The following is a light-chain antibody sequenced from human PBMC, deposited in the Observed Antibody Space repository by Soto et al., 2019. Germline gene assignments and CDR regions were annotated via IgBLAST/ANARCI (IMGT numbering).Light chain of an antibody. V-gene: IGLV2-14*03. Sequence: QSVLTQPASVSGSPGQSITISCTGTSSDFGGYNYVSWYQQHPGKAPKLMIYEVSNRPSGVSDRFSGSKSGNTASLTISGRQAEDEADYYCSSYTATRGVFGTGTNLTVL. CDR1: SSDFGGYNY. CDR2: EVS. CDR3: SSYTATRGV. J-gene: IGLJ1*01.